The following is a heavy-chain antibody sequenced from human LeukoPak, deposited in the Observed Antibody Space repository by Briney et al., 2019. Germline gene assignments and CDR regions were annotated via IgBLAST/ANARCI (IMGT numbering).Heavy chain of an antibody. CDR2: IYYSGST. CDR3: ARSGSSVLPSY. D-gene: IGHD3-10*01. V-gene: IGHV4-59*12. J-gene: IGHJ4*02. CDR1: GGSISSYY. Sequence: SETLSLTCTVSGGSISSYYWSWIRQPPGKGLEWIGYIYYSGSTNYNPSLKSRVTISVDTSKNQFSLKLSSVTAADTAVYYCARSGSSVLPSYWGQGTLVTVSS.